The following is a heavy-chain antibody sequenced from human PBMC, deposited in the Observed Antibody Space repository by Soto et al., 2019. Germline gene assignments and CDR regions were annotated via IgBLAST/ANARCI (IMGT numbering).Heavy chain of an antibody. D-gene: IGHD3-22*01. CDR1: GFTFSSYS. Sequence: PGGSLRLSCAASGFTFSSYSMNWVRQAPGKGLEWVSSISSSSSYIYYADSVKGRLTISRDNAKNSLYLQMNSLRAEDTAVYYCARGADSSAKNDASDIWGQGRMVTVSS. CDR3: ARGADSSAKNDASDI. CDR2: ISSSSSYI. J-gene: IGHJ3*02. V-gene: IGHV3-21*01.